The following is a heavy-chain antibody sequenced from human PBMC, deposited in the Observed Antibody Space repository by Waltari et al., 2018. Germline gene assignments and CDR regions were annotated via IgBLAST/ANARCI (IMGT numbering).Heavy chain of an antibody. Sequence: QVRLVQSGAEVKKPGSSVKVSCKAFGGSFSSYSINWVRQAPGQGLEWMGGIIPIVGTANYAQKFQGRVTITADEFTSTAYMELSSLRSEDTAVYYCARRDYVLSYQASGAFDIWGQGTMVTVSS. V-gene: IGHV1-69*01. CDR2: IIPIVGTA. CDR1: GGSFSSYS. CDR3: ARRDYVLSYQASGAFDI. D-gene: IGHD3-16*01. J-gene: IGHJ3*02.